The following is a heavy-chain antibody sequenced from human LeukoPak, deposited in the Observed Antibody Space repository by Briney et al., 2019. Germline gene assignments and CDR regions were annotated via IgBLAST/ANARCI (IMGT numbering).Heavy chain of an antibody. Sequence: SETLSLTCTVSGGSISTYYWSWIRQPPGKGLEWIGYIYYSGSTNYNPSLKSRVTISVDTSKNQFSLKLSSVTAADTAVYYCARVDPDSSSTLEVFDYWGQGTLVTVSS. D-gene: IGHD6-6*01. CDR2: IYYSGST. CDR3: ARVDPDSSSTLEVFDY. CDR1: GGSISTYY. J-gene: IGHJ4*02. V-gene: IGHV4-59*01.